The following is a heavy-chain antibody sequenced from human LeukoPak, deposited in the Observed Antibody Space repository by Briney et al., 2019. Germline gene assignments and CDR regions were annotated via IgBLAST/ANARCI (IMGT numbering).Heavy chain of an antibody. Sequence: GGSLRLSCAASGFTFDDYAMHWVRQAPGKGLEWVSGISWNSGSIGYADSVKGRFTISRDNSKNTLYLQMNSLRAEDTAVYYCAKDPRQDYGDYVNTLLFDYWGQGTLVTVSS. V-gene: IGHV3-9*01. D-gene: IGHD4-17*01. CDR3: AKDPRQDYGDYVNTLLFDY. CDR2: ISWNSGSI. J-gene: IGHJ4*02. CDR1: GFTFDDYA.